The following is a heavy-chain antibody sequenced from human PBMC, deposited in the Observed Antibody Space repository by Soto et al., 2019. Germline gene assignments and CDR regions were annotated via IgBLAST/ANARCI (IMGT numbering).Heavy chain of an antibody. CDR3: AHRGYGDYPRDNWFDP. Sequence: QITLKESGPTLVKPTQALTLTCSFSGFSLSTSGRGVGWIRQPPAKALEWLALIYWNDDKLFSPSLRSRLTITKDTSKNQVALTMTNVDPVDTATYYCAHRGYGDYPRDNWFDPWGQGTLVTVSS. J-gene: IGHJ5*02. D-gene: IGHD4-17*01. CDR1: GFSLSTSGRG. V-gene: IGHV2-5*01. CDR2: IYWNDDK.